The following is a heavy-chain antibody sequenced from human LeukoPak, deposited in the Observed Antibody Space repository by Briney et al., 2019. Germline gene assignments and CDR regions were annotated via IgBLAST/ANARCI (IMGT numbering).Heavy chain of an antibody. CDR2: ISWDGGST. V-gene: IGHV3-43*01. J-gene: IGHJ6*02. CDR3: AKDLLSGRVRHCSSTSCLGYYYYGMDV. D-gene: IGHD2-2*01. CDR1: GFTFDDYT. Sequence: PPGGSLRLSCAASGFTFDDYTMHRVRQAPGKGLEWVSLISWDGGSTYYADSVKGRFTISRDNSKNSLYLQMNSLRTEDTALYYCAKDLLSGRVRHCSSTSCLGYYYYGMDVWGQGTTVTVSS.